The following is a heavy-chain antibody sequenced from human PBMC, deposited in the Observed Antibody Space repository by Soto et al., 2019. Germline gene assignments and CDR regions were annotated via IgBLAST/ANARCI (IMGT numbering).Heavy chain of an antibody. CDR2: MNPNSGNT. Sequence: APVKVSCKASGYTFTSYDINWVRQATGQGLEWMGWMNPNSGNTGYAQKFQGRVTMTRNTSISTAYMELSSLRSEDTAVYYCARTTRGGSSYCSGGSCQSYYYYMDVWGKGTTVTVSS. CDR3: ARTTRGGSSYCSGGSCQSYYYYMDV. J-gene: IGHJ6*03. D-gene: IGHD2-15*01. V-gene: IGHV1-8*01. CDR1: GYTFTSYD.